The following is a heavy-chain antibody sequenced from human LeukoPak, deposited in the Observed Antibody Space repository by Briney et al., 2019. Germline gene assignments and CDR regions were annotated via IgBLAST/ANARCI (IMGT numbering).Heavy chain of an antibody. CDR1: GFRFTSYW. Sequence: RGESLKISCKGSGFRFTSYWIGWVRQMPGKGLEWMGIIYPGDSDTRYSPSFQGQVTISADKSISTAYLHWSSLKASDTAMYFCATGEGSTNWYAGPCFDYWGQGTLVTVSS. V-gene: IGHV5-51*01. J-gene: IGHJ4*02. D-gene: IGHD6-13*01. CDR2: IYPGDSDT. CDR3: ATGEGSTNWYAGPCFDY.